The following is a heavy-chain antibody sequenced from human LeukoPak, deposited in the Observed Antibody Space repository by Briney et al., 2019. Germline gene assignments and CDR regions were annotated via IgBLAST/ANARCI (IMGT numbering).Heavy chain of an antibody. Sequence: GGSLRLSCAASGFTVSSNYMNWVRQAPGKGLEWVSSISSSSSYIYYADSVKGRFTISRDNAKNSLYLQMNSLRAEDTAVYYCARQLGYCSSTSCEDYYYYGMDVWGQGTTVTVSS. V-gene: IGHV3-21*01. D-gene: IGHD2-2*01. CDR1: GFTVSSNY. CDR3: ARQLGYCSSTSCEDYYYYGMDV. CDR2: ISSSSSYI. J-gene: IGHJ6*02.